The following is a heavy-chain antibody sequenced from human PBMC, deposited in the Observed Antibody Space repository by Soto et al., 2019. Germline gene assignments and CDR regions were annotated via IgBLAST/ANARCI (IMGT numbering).Heavy chain of an antibody. Sequence: QVQLQESGPGLVKASQTLSITCLVSGGSITSGDYYWSWIRQPPGKGPEWIGYIYSNEYTSYKASLKSRVTISLDTSKNQFSLNLNSVTAADTAVYYCAGGALGYNWFDPWGQGTLVTVSS. CDR3: AGGALGYNWFDP. CDR1: GGSITSGDYY. V-gene: IGHV4-30-4*01. J-gene: IGHJ5*02. D-gene: IGHD3-16*01. CDR2: IYSNEYT.